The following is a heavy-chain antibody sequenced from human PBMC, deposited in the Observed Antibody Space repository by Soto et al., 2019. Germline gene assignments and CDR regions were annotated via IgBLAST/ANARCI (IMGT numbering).Heavy chain of an antibody. D-gene: IGHD3-3*01. V-gene: IGHV4-59*12. J-gene: IGHJ4*02. CDR2: IYDDGSA. CDR1: GGSISSSY. Sequence: PSETLSLTCTVSGGSISSSYWSWIRQPPGKGLEWLAYIYDDGSANYNPSLKSRATISLDMSKNQFSLKLSSVTAADTAVYYCARAHDFWGGRQQPIDSWGQGTLVTVPQ. CDR3: ARAHDFWGGRQQPIDS.